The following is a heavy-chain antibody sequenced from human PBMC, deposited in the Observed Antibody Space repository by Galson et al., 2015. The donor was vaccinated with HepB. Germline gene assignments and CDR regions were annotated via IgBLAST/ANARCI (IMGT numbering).Heavy chain of an antibody. D-gene: IGHD2-2*01. CDR2: ISGSGSST. CDR3: AKGCSSTSCTLFDN. J-gene: IGHJ4*02. CDR1: GFTFSSYG. V-gene: IGHV3-23*01. Sequence: SLRLSCAASGFTFSSYGMSWVRQAPGKGLEWASEISGSGSSTYYADSVKGRFTIFRDNSKNTLYVQMNSLRAEDTAVYYCAKGCSSTSCTLFDNWGQGTLVTVSS.